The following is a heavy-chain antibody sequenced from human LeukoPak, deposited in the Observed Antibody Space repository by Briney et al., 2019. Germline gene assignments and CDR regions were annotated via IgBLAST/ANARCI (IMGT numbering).Heavy chain of an antibody. CDR2: IKQDGSEK. D-gene: IGHD2-15*01. Sequence: GGSLRLSCAASGFTFSSYWMSWVRQAPGKGLGWVANIKQDGSEKYYVDSVKGRFTISRDNAKNSLYLQMNSLRAEDTAVYCCANSLGYCSGGSCRPTSFDYWGQGTLVTVSS. V-gene: IGHV3-7*01. CDR3: ANSLGYCSGGSCRPTSFDY. CDR1: GFTFSSYW. J-gene: IGHJ4*02.